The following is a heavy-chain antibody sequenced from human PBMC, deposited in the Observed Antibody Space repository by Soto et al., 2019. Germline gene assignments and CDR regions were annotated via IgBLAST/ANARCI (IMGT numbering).Heavy chain of an antibody. CDR2: IKSKIDGGTT. CDR3: TTSARDILTGYYTDY. J-gene: IGHJ4*02. Sequence: VGSLRLSCAASGFIFSNAWMSWVRQAPGKGLEWVGRIKSKIDGGTTDYAAPVKGRFTISRDDSKNTLYLQMNSLKTGDTAVYYCTTSARDILTGYYTDYWGQGTLVTVS. CDR1: GFIFSNAW. D-gene: IGHD3-9*01. V-gene: IGHV3-15*01.